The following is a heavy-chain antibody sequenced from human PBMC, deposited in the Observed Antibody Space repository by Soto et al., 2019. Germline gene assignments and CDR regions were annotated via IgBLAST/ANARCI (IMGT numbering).Heavy chain of an antibody. CDR3: AKDGCSSTSCYHFDS. CDR2: ISDSGGTA. J-gene: IGHJ4*02. D-gene: IGHD2-2*01. V-gene: IGHV3-23*01. Sequence: EVQLLESGGGLVLPGESLRLSCAASGFTFSTYAMSWVRQAPGKGLEWVSAISDSGGTAFYADPVKGRFTISRENSKSTLYLQMSGVRAEDTAVYYCAKDGCSSTSCYHFDSWGQGTLVTVSS. CDR1: GFTFSTYA.